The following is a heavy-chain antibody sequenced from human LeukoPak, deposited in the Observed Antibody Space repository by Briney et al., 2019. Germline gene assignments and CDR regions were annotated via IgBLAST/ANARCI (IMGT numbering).Heavy chain of an antibody. D-gene: IGHD3-10*01. CDR3: ARGDGALLYYGSGSYSDY. CDR1: GFTFSDYY. J-gene: IGHJ4*02. Sequence: GGSLRLSCAASGFTFSDYYMSWIRQAPGKGLEWVSYISSSGSTIYYADSVKGRFTISRDNAKNSLYLQMNSLSAEDTAVYYCARGDGALLYYGSGSYSDYWGQGTLVTVSS. V-gene: IGHV3-11*01. CDR2: ISSSGSTI.